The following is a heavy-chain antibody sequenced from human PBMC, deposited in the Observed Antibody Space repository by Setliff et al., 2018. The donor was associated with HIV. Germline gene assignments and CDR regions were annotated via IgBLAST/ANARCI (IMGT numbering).Heavy chain of an antibody. CDR3: ARLETYYYDSSGSTGWYFDL. CDR2: IYYSGST. CDR1: GGSIKSSSYY. J-gene: IGHJ2*01. Sequence: NPSETLSLTCTVSGGSIKSSSYYWGWIRQPPGKGLEWIGYIYYSGSTYYNPSLKSRVTISVDTSKNQFSLKLSSVTAADTAVYYCARLETYYYDSSGSTGWYFDLWGRGTLVTVSS. D-gene: IGHD3-22*01. V-gene: IGHV4-31*03.